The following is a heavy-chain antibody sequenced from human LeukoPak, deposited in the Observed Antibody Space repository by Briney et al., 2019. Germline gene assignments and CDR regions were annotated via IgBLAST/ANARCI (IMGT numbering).Heavy chain of an antibody. Sequence: PSETLSLTCTVSGGSISSYYWSWIRQPPGKGLEWIGYIYYSGSTNYNPSLKSRVTISVDTSKNQFSLKLSSVTAADTAVYYCASQGIFDYWGQGTLVTVSS. J-gene: IGHJ4*02. CDR1: GGSISSYY. CDR3: ASQGIFDY. V-gene: IGHV4-59*01. CDR2: IYYSGST. D-gene: IGHD3-10*01.